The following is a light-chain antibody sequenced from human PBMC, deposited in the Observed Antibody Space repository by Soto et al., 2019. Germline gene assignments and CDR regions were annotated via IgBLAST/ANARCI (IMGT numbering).Light chain of an antibody. V-gene: IGKV3D-20*02. Sequence: EIVLTQSPGTLSLSPGERATLSCRVSQSVSSSYLAWYQQKPGQAPRLLIYGASSRATGIPDRFSGSGSGTDFTLTISRLEAEDFGIYYCQQRNTWPITFGQGTRLEIK. CDR3: QQRNTWPIT. J-gene: IGKJ5*01. CDR1: QSVSSSY. CDR2: GAS.